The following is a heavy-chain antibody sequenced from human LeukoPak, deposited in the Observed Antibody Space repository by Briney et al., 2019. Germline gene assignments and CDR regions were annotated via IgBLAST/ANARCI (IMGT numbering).Heavy chain of an antibody. D-gene: IGHD6-19*01. Sequence: KTSETLSLTCTVSGGSISSYYWSWIRQPPGKGLEWIGYIYYSVSTNYTPSLKRRVTISVDTSKNQFSLKLSSVTAADTAVYYCARDSVAVEYIDAFDIWGQGTMVTVSS. CDR3: ARDSVAVEYIDAFDI. V-gene: IGHV4-59*01. J-gene: IGHJ3*02. CDR2: IYYSVST. CDR1: GGSISSYY.